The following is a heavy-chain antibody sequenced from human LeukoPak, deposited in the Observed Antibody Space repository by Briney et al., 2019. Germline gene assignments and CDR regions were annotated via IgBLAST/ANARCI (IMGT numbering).Heavy chain of an antibody. V-gene: IGHV3-33*06. Sequence: GGSLRLSCAASGFTFSSYGMHWVRQAPGKGLEWVAVIWYDGNNKDYADSVKGRFSISRDTSKNTLYLQMNSLRAEDTALYYCAKGSYSYASVVYFDYWGQGTLVTVSS. CDR2: IWYDGNNK. CDR1: GFTFSSYG. J-gene: IGHJ4*02. CDR3: AKGSYSYASVVYFDY. D-gene: IGHD5-18*01.